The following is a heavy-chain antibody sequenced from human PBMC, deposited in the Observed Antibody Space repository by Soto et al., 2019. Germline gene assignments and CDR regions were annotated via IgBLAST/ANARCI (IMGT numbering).Heavy chain of an antibody. D-gene: IGHD3-22*01. Sequence: QVQLQESGPGLVKPSETLSLTCTVSGGSVSSGSYYCSWIRQPPGKGLEWIGYIYYSGSTNYNPSLKSRVTISVDTSKNQFSLKLSSVTAADTAVYYCARVSYYDSSGHPYYWGQGTLVTVSS. J-gene: IGHJ4*02. V-gene: IGHV4-61*01. CDR1: GGSVSSGSYY. CDR2: IYYSGST. CDR3: ARVSYYDSSGHPYY.